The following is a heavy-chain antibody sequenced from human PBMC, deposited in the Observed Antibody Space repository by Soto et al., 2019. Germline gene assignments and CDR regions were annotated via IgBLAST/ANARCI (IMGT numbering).Heavy chain of an antibody. D-gene: IGHD5-12*01. CDR1: GGSVSSGAYY. V-gene: IGHV4-31*03. CDR3: ARARLRAVYAFDI. CDR2: IYYSGST. J-gene: IGHJ3*02. Sequence: QVQLQESDAGLVKASQTLSLTCTVSGGSVSSGAYYWTCIRQRPGKGLEWIGYIYYSGSTYYSPSLKSRLSISLVTTKNLLSLRLSSVTAADTAMYYCARARLRAVYAFDIWGQGTMFTVSS.